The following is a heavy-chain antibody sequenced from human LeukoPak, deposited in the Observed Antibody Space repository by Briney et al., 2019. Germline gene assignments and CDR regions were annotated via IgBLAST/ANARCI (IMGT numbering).Heavy chain of an antibody. CDR3: AKTGMLRRVGYLDV. CDR2: IAYDGNNT. V-gene: IGHV3-30*18. CDR1: GFIFSDYG. J-gene: IGHJ6*04. Sequence: GGSLRLSCVASGFIFSDYGIQWVRQAPGKGLEWVAVIAYDGNNTYYGDSVRGRFTISRDNSKKMVYLEMNSLRVEDTAVYYCAKTGMLRRVGYLDVWGKGTAVIVSS. D-gene: IGHD1-1*01.